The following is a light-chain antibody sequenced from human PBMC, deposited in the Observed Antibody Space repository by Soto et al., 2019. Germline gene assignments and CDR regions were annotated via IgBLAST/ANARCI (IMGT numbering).Light chain of an antibody. J-gene: IGKJ1*01. CDR1: QSVSSN. CDR3: QQYNNWRT. Sequence: EIALTQSPGTLSLSPGERATLSCGASQSVSSNLAWYQQKPGQAPRLLIYGASTRATGIPARFSGSGSGTEFTPTISSLQSEDFAVYYCQQYNNWRTFGQGTKVDIK. CDR2: GAS. V-gene: IGKV3-15*01.